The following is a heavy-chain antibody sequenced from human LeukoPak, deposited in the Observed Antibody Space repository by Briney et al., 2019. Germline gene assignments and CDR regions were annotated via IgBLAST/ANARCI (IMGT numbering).Heavy chain of an antibody. CDR3: ASLVGARRGYY. CDR1: GFTFSSYE. V-gene: IGHV3-48*03. Sequence: GGSLRLSCAASGFTFSSYEMNWVRQAPGKGLEWVSYISSSGSTIYYADSVKGRFTVSRDNAKNSLYLQMNSLRAEDTAVYYCASLVGARRGYYWGQGTLVTVSS. CDR2: ISSSGSTI. J-gene: IGHJ4*02. D-gene: IGHD1-26*01.